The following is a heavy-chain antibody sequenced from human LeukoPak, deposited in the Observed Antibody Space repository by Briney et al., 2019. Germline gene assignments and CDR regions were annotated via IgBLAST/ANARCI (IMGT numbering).Heavy chain of an antibody. Sequence: GGSLRLSCAASGFTLSDSYMSWIRQAPGKGLEWVSYTSSGSIYTNYADSVKGRFTSSRDNAKNSLYLQMNSLRAKDTAVYYCARDQVVGANYYFDYWGQGTLVTVSS. CDR2: TSSGSIYT. CDR1: GFTLSDSY. D-gene: IGHD1-26*01. J-gene: IGHJ4*02. CDR3: ARDQVVGANYYFDY. V-gene: IGHV3-11*05.